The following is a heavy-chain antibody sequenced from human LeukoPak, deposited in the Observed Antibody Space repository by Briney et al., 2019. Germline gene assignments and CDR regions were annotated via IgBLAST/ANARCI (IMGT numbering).Heavy chain of an antibody. Sequence: PGGCLRLSRAASRFTLSSYAISSVRQAPRKGLEWVSAISGSSVSTYYADSVEGQFTISRDNTKNTLYLQMISLRAEDTAVYYCAKDVLRCSGGSCYSRVAEYFQHWGQGTLVTVSS. V-gene: IGHV3-23*01. CDR1: RFTLSSYA. J-gene: IGHJ1*01. CDR2: ISGSSVST. CDR3: AKDVLRCSGGSCYSRVAEYFQH. D-gene: IGHD2-15*01.